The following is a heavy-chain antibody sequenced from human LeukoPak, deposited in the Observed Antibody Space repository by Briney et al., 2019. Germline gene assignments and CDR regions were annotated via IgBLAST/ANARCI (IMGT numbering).Heavy chain of an antibody. CDR3: ARTNVYHDAFDI. CDR1: GFTFSRYT. D-gene: IGHD3-16*01. V-gene: IGHV3-30*04. CDR2: FSYDGRTT. J-gene: IGHJ3*02. Sequence: GGSLRLSCAASGFTFSRYTMHWVRQAPGKGLEWVALFSYDGRTTHYGDSVKGRFTISRDNSKNTLYLQMNSLRAEDTAVYYCARTNVYHDAFDIWGQGTMVTVSS.